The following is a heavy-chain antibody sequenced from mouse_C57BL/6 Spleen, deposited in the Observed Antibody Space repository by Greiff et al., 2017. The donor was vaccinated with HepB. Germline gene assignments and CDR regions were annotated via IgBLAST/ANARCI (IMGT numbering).Heavy chain of an antibody. CDR1: GYTFTDYY. V-gene: IGHV1-19*01. CDR3: ARLDDYDEYYFDY. D-gene: IGHD2-4*01. CDR2: INPYNGGT. J-gene: IGHJ2*01. Sequence: VQLQQSGPVLVKPGASVKMSCKASGYTFTDYYMNWVKQSHGKSLEWIGVINPYNGGTSYNQKFKGKATLTVDKSSSTAYMELNSLTSEDSAVYYCARLDDYDEYYFDYWGQGTTLTVSS.